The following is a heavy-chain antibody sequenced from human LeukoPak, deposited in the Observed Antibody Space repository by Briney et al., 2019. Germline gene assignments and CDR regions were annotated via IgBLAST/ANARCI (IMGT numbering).Heavy chain of an antibody. CDR1: GYTFTGYY. J-gene: IGHJ4*02. Sequence: ASVKVSCKASGYTFTGYYMHWVRLAPGQGLEWMGWINPNSGGTNYAQKFQGRVTMTRATSISTAYLELSRLRSDDTAVYYCASRSGYSGYEGLDYWGQGTLVTVSS. CDR3: ASRSGYSGYEGLDY. CDR2: INPNSGGT. D-gene: IGHD5-12*01. V-gene: IGHV1-2*02.